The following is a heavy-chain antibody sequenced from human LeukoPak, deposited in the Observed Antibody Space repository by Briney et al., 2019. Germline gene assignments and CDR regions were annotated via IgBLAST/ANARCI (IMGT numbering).Heavy chain of an antibody. D-gene: IGHD2-15*01. CDR1: GGTFSSYA. J-gene: IGHJ3*02. V-gene: IGHV1-69*04. Sequence: SVKVSCKASGGTFSSYAISWVRQAPGQGLEWMGRIIPILGIANYAQMFQGRVTITADKSTSTAYMELSSLRSEDTAVYYCARDFDIVVVVAAAGNAFDIWGQGTMVTVSS. CDR2: IIPILGIA. CDR3: ARDFDIVVVVAAAGNAFDI.